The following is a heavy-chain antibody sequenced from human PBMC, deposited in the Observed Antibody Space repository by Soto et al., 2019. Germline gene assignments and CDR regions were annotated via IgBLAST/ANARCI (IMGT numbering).Heavy chain of an antibody. Sequence: GGSLRLSCATSGFTFNTYPMTWVRQAPGKGLEWVSSISSTAGRTSSYADSVKGRFAISRDFSDNTVYLQMNNVRAEDTAVYYCVRDKRTISGIFPGYWGQGTQVTVSS. CDR1: GFTFNTYP. CDR2: ISSTAGRTS. D-gene: IGHD1-1*01. V-gene: IGHV3-23*01. J-gene: IGHJ4*02. CDR3: VRDKRTISGIFPGY.